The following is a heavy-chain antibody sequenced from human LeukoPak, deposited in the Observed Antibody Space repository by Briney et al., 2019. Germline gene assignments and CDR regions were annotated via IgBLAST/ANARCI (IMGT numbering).Heavy chain of an antibody. V-gene: IGHV4-4*07. CDR3: ARGFGSGTSPIDL. CDR2: IYATDLT. J-gene: IGHJ5*02. CDR1: GRSIRSVY. Sequence: SETLSLTCTVSGRSIRSVYWNWIRQSAGKGLEWIGRIYATDLTNYNPSLRSRVTLSVDMSKNELSLTLKSVTAADTAVYYCARGFGSGTSPIDLWGQGALVTVSS. D-gene: IGHD3-10*01.